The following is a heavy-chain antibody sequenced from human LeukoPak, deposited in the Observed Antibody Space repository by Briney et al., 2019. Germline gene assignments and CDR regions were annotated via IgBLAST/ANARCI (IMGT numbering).Heavy chain of an antibody. CDR1: GYTFTGYF. D-gene: IGHD6-13*01. J-gene: IGHJ4*02. Sequence: ASVKVSCKACGYTFTGYFIHWVRQAPGQGLEWMGRISPNNGGTNYAQKFQGRVTMTSDTSISTAYVELSSLRSDDTALYYCARQGIAAAVDYWGQGTLVTVSS. CDR3: ARQGIAAAVDY. V-gene: IGHV1-2*06. CDR2: ISPNNGGT.